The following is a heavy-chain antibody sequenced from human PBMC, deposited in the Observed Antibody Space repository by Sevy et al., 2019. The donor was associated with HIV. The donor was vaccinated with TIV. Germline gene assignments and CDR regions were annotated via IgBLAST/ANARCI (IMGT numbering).Heavy chain of an antibody. Sequence: GGSLRLSCAASGFTFSSYAMSWVRQAPGKGLEWVSAISGSGGSTYYADSVKGRFTISRDNSKNMLYLQMNSLRAEDTAVYYCAKDLTYSSSWYGYFDYWGQGTLVTVSS. J-gene: IGHJ4*02. D-gene: IGHD6-13*01. CDR3: AKDLTYSSSWYGYFDY. CDR2: ISGSGGST. V-gene: IGHV3-23*01. CDR1: GFTFSSYA.